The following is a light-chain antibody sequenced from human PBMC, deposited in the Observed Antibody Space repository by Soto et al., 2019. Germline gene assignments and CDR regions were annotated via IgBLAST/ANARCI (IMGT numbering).Light chain of an antibody. J-gene: IGLJ2*01. CDR3: SSYISSSTLHVV. CDR2: EVS. CDR1: SSDVGGYNY. V-gene: IGLV2-14*01. Sequence: QSALTQPASVSGSPGQSITISCRGTSSDVGGYNYVSWYQQHPRKAPKLMIYEVSNRPSGVSNRFSGSKSGNTASLTISGLQAEDEADYYCSSYISSSTLHVVFGGGTKLTVL.